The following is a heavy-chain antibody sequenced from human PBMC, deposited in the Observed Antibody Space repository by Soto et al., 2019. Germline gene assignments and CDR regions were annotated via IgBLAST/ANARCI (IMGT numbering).Heavy chain of an antibody. Sequence: GASVKVSXKASGYTFTSYYMHWVRQAPGQGLEWMGIINPSGGSTSYAQKFQGRVTMTRDTSTSTVYMELSSLRSEDTAVYYCAREGTVTIFFDGGYYGMDVWGQGTTVTVSS. J-gene: IGHJ6*02. D-gene: IGHD4-17*01. CDR3: AREGTVTIFFDGGYYGMDV. CDR1: GYTFTSYY. CDR2: INPSGGST. V-gene: IGHV1-46*01.